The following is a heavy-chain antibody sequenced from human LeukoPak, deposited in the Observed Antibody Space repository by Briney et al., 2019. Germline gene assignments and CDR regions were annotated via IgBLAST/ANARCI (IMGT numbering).Heavy chain of an antibody. J-gene: IGHJ3*02. CDR2: ISDYNGDT. CDR1: GYTFTSYG. CDR3: ARDLLYCGGDCYHDAFDI. V-gene: IGHV1-18*01. D-gene: IGHD2-21*02. Sequence: GASVKVSCKASGYTFTSYGISWVRQAPGRGLEWMGWISDYNGDTNYAQNLRGRVTMTTDTSTSTAYMELRSLRSDDTAVYYCARDLLYCGGDCYHDAFDIWGQGTMVTVSS.